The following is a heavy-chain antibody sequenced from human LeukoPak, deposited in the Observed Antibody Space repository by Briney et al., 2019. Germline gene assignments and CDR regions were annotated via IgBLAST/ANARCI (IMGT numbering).Heavy chain of an antibody. CDR2: MNPNSGNT. D-gene: IGHD3-16*02. J-gene: IGHJ3*02. CDR3: ARERNYVWGSYRYTRAFDI. Sequence: GASVKVSCKASGYTFTSYDINWVRQATGQGLEWMGWMNPNSGNTGYAQKFQGRVTMTRNTSISTAYMELSSLRSEDTAVYYCARERNYVWGSYRYTRAFDIWGQGTMVTVSS. CDR1: GYTFTSYD. V-gene: IGHV1-8*01.